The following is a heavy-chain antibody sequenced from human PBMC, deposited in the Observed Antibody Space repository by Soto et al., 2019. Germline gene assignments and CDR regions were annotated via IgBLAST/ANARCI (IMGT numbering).Heavy chain of an antibody. CDR2: IRSKAYGGTT. J-gene: IGHJ4*02. CDR3: TRPCGGDCYNTPDY. V-gene: IGHV3-49*04. Sequence: GGSLRLSCTASGFTFGDYAMSWVRQAPGKGLEWVGFIRSKAYGGTTEYAASVKGRFTISRDDPKSIAYLQMNSLKTEDTAVYYCTRPCGGDCYNTPDYWGQGTLVTVSS. CDR1: GFTFGDYA. D-gene: IGHD2-21*02.